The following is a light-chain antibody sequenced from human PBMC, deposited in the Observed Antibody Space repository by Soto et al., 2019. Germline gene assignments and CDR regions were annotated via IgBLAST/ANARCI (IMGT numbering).Light chain of an antibody. CDR2: DAS. Sequence: EIVMTQSPATLSVSPGERATLSCRASQSVSSNLAWYQQKPGQAPRLVIYDASTRATGIPARFSGSGSGTKFTLTISSLQSEDFAVYYCQQENNWPPWTFGQGTKVEIK. CDR3: QQENNWPPWT. J-gene: IGKJ1*01. V-gene: IGKV3-15*01. CDR1: QSVSSN.